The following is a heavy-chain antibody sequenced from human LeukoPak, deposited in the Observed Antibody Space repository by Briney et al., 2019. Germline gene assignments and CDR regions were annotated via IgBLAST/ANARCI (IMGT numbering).Heavy chain of an antibody. CDR1: GFTFRNYW. CDR3: ARDSYRALEY. D-gene: IGHD1-14*01. CDR2: ISQDGGEK. J-gene: IGHJ4*02. V-gene: IGHV3-7*01. Sequence: GGSLRLSCAASGFTFRNYWMNWVRQAPGKGLEWVAHISQDGGEKYYADSVKGRFTISRDNTKNSLFLHAHSLRAEDTAVYYCARDSYRALEYWGQGALVTVSS.